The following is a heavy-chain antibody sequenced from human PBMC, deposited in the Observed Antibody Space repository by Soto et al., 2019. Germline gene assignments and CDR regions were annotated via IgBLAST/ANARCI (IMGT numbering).Heavy chain of an antibody. V-gene: IGHV1-69*13. J-gene: IGHJ6*02. D-gene: IGHD2-15*01. CDR3: GRYCSGGSCHTLDYYGMDV. CDR2: IIPVFGTT. Sequence: SVKVSCKASGGTFRNYGIGWVRPAPGQGLEWMGGIIPVFGTTNYAQKFQGRVTITADESTSTASIEVSSLGSEDTAMFYCGRYCSGGSCHTLDYYGMDVWGQGTTVTVSS. CDR1: GGTFRNYG.